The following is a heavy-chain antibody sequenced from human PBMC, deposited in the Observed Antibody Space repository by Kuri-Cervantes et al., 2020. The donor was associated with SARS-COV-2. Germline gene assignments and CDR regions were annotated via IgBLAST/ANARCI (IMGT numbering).Heavy chain of an antibody. Sequence: GGSLRLSCAASGFTFSSCEMNWVRQAPGKGLEWVSYISSSGSTIYYADSVKGRFTISRDNAKNSLYLQMNSLRAEDTALYYCARRGSETFGMDVWGQGTTVTVSS. CDR2: ISSSGSTI. CDR3: ARRGSETFGMDV. D-gene: IGHD2-15*01. V-gene: IGHV3-48*03. CDR1: GFTFSSCE. J-gene: IGHJ6*02.